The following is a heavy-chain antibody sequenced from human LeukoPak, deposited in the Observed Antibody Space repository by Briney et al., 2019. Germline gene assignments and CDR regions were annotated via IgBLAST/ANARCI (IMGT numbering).Heavy chain of an antibody. V-gene: IGHV3-64*05. CDR3: VRSRGYYDY. D-gene: IGHD3-10*01. Sequence: PGGSLRLSCSASGFTFSSYTMHWVRQAPGKGLEYVSGISSNGGSTYYADSVKGRFTISRDNSKNTVHFQMSSLRVEDTAVYYCVRSRGYYDYWGQGTLVTVSS. CDR1: GFTFSSYT. CDR2: ISSNGGST. J-gene: IGHJ4*02.